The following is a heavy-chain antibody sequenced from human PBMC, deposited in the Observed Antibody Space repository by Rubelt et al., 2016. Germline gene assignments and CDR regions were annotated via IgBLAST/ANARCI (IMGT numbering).Heavy chain of an antibody. V-gene: IGHV4-34*01. CDR3: GTSPGYSGFSIGGY. J-gene: IGHJ4*02. CDR1: GGSFSGYY. CDR2: MSYSGST. D-gene: IGHD6-13*01. Sequence: QVQLQQWGAGLLKPSETLSLTCAVYGGSFSGYYWSWIRQPPGKGLEWIGSMSYSGSTTYAPSLKSRVTISGDTSKNQFSLRVNSVTAADTAVYYGGTSPGYSGFSIGGYWGQGTLVTVSS.